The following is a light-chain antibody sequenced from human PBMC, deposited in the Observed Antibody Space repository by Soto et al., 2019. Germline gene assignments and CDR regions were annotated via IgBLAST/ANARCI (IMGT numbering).Light chain of an antibody. CDR3: SSYTSSSTYV. J-gene: IGLJ1*01. CDR2: EVS. CDR1: SSDVGGNKY. V-gene: IGLV2-14*01. Sequence: QSALTQPASVSGSPGQSITISCTGTSSDVGGNKYVSWYQQHPGEAPKLMIYEVSNRPSGVSNRFSGSKSGNTASLTISGLQAEDEADYYCSSYTSSSTYVFGTGTKFTVL.